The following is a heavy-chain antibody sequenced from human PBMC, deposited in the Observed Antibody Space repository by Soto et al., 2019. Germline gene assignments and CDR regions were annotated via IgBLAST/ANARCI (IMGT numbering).Heavy chain of an antibody. V-gene: IGHV4-39*01. J-gene: IGHJ4*02. D-gene: IGHD3-9*01. CDR1: CGSISSSSYY. CDR3: AATRGYFDWLFDY. Sequence: SETLSLTCTVSCGSISSSSYYWGWIRQPPGKGLEWIGSIYYSGSTYYNPSLKSRVTISVDTSKNQFSLKLSSVTAADTAVYYCAATRGYFDWLFDYWGQGTLVTVSS. CDR2: IYYSGST.